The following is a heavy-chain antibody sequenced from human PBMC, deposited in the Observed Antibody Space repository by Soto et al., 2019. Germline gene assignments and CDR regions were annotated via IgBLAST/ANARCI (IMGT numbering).Heavy chain of an antibody. V-gene: IGHV3-23*01. J-gene: IGHJ6*02. CDR1: GFTFTSFA. D-gene: IGHD6-19*01. CDR2: ISTSGVT. CDR3: AKDESYSSRSYGMDV. Sequence: PGGSLRLSCAASGFTFTSFAVSWVRQAPGKGLEWVSVISTSGVTYYANSVKGRFTISRDNSKDTLYLEMNSLRVDDTAVYYCAKDESYSSRSYGMDVWGQGTTVTVSS.